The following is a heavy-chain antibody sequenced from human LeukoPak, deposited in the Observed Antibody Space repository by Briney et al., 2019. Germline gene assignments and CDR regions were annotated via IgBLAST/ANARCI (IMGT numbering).Heavy chain of an antibody. J-gene: IGHJ1*01. CDR2: ISYDSSTS. V-gene: IGHV3-30*04. D-gene: IGHD6-6*01. CDR1: GFTFKNYA. Sequence: GGSLRLSCVSSGFTFKNYAMHWVRQAPGKGPEWVAIISYDSSTSHYADSVKCRFTISRDNSKNTLYLQMNSLRAEDTAVYYCAKDRRARPGYRQHWGQGTLVTVSS. CDR3: AKDRRARPGYRQH.